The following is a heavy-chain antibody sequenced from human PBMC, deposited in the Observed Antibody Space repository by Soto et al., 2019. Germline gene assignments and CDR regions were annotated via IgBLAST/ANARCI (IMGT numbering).Heavy chain of an antibody. Sequence: QVQLVESGGGLVKPGGSLRLSCAASGFTFSDYYMSWIRQAPGKGLEWVSYISSSGSTIYYADSMKGRFTISRDNAKTSLYLQMNSLRAEDTAVYYCATGGYYYGSGSYVAYYYYGMDVWGQGTTVTVSS. CDR3: ATGGYYYGSGSYVAYYYYGMDV. CDR1: GFTFSDYY. CDR2: ISSSGSTI. V-gene: IGHV3-11*01. J-gene: IGHJ6*02. D-gene: IGHD3-10*01.